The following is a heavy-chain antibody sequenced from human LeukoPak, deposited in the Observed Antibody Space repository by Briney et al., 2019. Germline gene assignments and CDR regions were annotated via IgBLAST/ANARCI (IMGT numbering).Heavy chain of an antibody. CDR2: ISGSGGNT. CDR1: GFTFIYYA. D-gene: IGHD2-15*01. J-gene: IGHJ4*02. V-gene: IGHV3-23*01. Sequence: GGSLRLSCAASGFTFIYYAMSWVRQAPGKGLEWVSTISGSGGNTYYADSVKGRFTISRDNSKNTLYLQMNSLRAEDTAVYYCNRWHRSGVSHSNVWGQGTLVTVSS. CDR3: NRWHRSGVSHSNV.